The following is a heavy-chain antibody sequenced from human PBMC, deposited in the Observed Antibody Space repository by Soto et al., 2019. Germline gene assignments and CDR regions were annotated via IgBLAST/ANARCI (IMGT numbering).Heavy chain of an antibody. D-gene: IGHD1-26*01. CDR2: ISAYNGNT. V-gene: IGHV1-18*01. CDR1: GYTFTSYG. J-gene: IGHJ6*02. CDR3: ARDRPYDSGSYYYYGMDV. Sequence: ASVKVSCKASGYTFTSYGISWVRQAPGQGLEGMGWISAYNGNTNYAQKLQGRVTMTTDTSTSTAYMELRSLRSDDTAVYYCARDRPYDSGSYYYYGMDVWGQGTTVTVSS.